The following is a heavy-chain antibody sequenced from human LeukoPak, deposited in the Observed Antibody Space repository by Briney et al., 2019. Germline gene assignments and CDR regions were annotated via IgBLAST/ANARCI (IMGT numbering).Heavy chain of an antibody. Sequence: PSETLSLTCTVSGGSIGTYYWSWIRQSPGKGLEWIGYIYVTGSTRYNPYLQSRVTISVDTSKNQFSLKLSSVTAADTAVYYCASIKIAAAGTRYYYYMDVWGKGTTVTVSS. CDR3: ASIKIAAAGTRYYYYMDV. J-gene: IGHJ6*03. CDR1: GGSIGTYY. D-gene: IGHD6-13*01. V-gene: IGHV4-4*09. CDR2: IYVTGST.